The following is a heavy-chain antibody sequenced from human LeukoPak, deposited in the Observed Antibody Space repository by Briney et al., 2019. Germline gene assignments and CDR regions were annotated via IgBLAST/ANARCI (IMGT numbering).Heavy chain of an antibody. D-gene: IGHD2-8*01. J-gene: IGHJ4*02. CDR2: IYHSGST. CDR1: GASISSYY. Sequence: PSETLSLTCTVSGASISSYYWSWIRQPPGKGLEWIGDIYHSGSTNYNPSLKSRVTISVDTSKNQFSLKLSSVTAADTAVYYCARGGWSMLYWGQGTLVTVSS. V-gene: IGHV4-59*01. CDR3: ARGGWSMLY.